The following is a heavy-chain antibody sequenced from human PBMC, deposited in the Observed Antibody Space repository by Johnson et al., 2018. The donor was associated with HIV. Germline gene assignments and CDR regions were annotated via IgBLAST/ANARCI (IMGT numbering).Heavy chain of an antibody. V-gene: IGHV3-20*04. Sequence: VQLVESGGGVVRPGGSLRLSCAASGFTFDDYGMSWVRQAPGKGLEWVSGINWNGGSIGYADSVKGRFPISRDNAKKSLYLKMNSLRAEDTALYYCARDFVAFGECTAFDIWGQGTMVTVSS. J-gene: IGHJ3*02. D-gene: IGHD3-10*01. CDR3: ARDFVAFGECTAFDI. CDR2: INWNGGSI. CDR1: GFTFDDYG.